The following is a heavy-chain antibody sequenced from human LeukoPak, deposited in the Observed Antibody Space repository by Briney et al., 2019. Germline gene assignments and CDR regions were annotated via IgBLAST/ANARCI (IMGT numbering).Heavy chain of an antibody. CDR3: SRDKWVVPGLPDN. CDR1: ALTFGTFD. CDR2: IWYDGSNK. V-gene: IGHV3-33*01. D-gene: IGHD2-2*01. Sequence: GGSLRLSCAASALTFGTFDMDCDRQAPGKGLEWVAVIWYDGSNKYYADSVKGRFTISRDKSKNTLFLQMNSLRVEDTAVYYCSRDKWVVPGLPDNWGQGTLVTVSS. J-gene: IGHJ4*02.